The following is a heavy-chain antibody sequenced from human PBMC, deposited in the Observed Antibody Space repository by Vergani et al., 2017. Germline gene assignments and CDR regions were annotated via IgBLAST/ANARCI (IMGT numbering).Heavy chain of an antibody. CDR1: GYSFTSYW. J-gene: IGHJ5*02. D-gene: IGHD2-15*01. CDR3: ARRWVGYCSGGSCYGGWFDP. V-gene: IGHV5-51*01. CDR2: IYPGDSDT. Sequence: EVQLVQSGAEVKKPGESLKISCKGSGYSFTSYWIGWVRQMPGKGLGWMGIIYPGDSDTGYSPSFQGQVTISADKSISTAYLQWSSLKASDTAMYYCARRWVGYCSGGSCYGGWFDPWGQGTLVTVSS.